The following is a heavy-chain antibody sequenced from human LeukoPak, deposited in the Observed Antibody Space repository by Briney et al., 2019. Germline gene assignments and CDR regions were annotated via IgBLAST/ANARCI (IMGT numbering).Heavy chain of an antibody. Sequence: PGGSLRLSCAASGFTFSSYSMNWVRQAPGKGLEWVSSISSSSYIYYADSVKGRFTISRDNAKNSLYLQMNSLRAEDTAVYYCARDGSGGDVRAFDIWGQGTMVTVSS. CDR1: GFTFSSYS. V-gene: IGHV3-21*06. J-gene: IGHJ3*02. D-gene: IGHD2-15*01. CDR2: ISSSSYI. CDR3: ARDGSGGDVRAFDI.